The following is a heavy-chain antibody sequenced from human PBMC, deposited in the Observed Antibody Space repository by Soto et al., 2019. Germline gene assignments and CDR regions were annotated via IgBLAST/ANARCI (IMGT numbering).Heavy chain of an antibody. V-gene: IGHV3-21*01. Sequence: GGSLRLSCAASGFTFSSYSMNWVRQAPGKGLEWVSSISSSSSYIYYADSVKGRFTISRDNAKNSLYLQMNSLRAEDTAVYYCVRDGNPPCHRRFINSCDPWGQGSLVTVSS. J-gene: IGHJ5*02. D-gene: IGHD3-3*01. CDR3: VRDGNPPCHRRFINSCDP. CDR1: GFTFSSYS. CDR2: ISSSSSYI.